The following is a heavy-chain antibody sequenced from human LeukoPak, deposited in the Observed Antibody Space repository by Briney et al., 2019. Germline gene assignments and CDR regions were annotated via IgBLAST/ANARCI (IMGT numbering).Heavy chain of an antibody. V-gene: IGHV1-18*01. J-gene: IGHJ5*02. Sequence: ASVKVSCKASGYTFTSYGISWVRQAPGQGLEWMGWISAYNGNTNYAQKLQGRVTMTTDTSTSTAYMELRSLRSDDTAVYYCARSEEGYCSSTSCYPWFDPWGQGTPVTVSS. CDR3: ARSEEGYCSSTSCYPWFDP. D-gene: IGHD2-2*01. CDR2: ISAYNGNT. CDR1: GYTFTSYG.